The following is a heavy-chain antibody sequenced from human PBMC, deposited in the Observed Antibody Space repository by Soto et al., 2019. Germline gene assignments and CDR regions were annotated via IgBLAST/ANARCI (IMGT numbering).Heavy chain of an antibody. CDR1: GFTFSSYG. Sequence: GGSLRLSCAASGFTFSSYGMHWVRQAPGKGLEWVAVISYDGSNKYYADSVKGRFTISRDNSKNTLYLQMNSLRAEDTAVYYCVGGYSGSEEYYYGMDVWGQGTTVTVSS. J-gene: IGHJ6*02. V-gene: IGHV3-30*03. CDR3: VGGYSGSEEYYYGMDV. CDR2: ISYDGSNK. D-gene: IGHD5-12*01.